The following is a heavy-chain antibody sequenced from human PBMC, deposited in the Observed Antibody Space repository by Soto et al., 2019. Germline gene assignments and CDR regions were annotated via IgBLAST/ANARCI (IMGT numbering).Heavy chain of an antibody. Sequence: EVQLVESGGGLVHPGGSLRLSCAASGFTFSSCEMNWVRQAPGKGLEWVSYISSSGSTIYYADSVKGRFTVSRDNAKNSLYLQMNSLRAEDTAVYYCARAEYSYAHDYWGQGTLVTVSS. CDR1: GFTFSSCE. J-gene: IGHJ4*02. D-gene: IGHD5-18*01. CDR2: ISSSGSTI. CDR3: ARAEYSYAHDY. V-gene: IGHV3-48*03.